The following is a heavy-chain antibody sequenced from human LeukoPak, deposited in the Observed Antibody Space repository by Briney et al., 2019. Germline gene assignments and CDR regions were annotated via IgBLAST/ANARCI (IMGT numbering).Heavy chain of an antibody. CDR3: ARGYGGYHGDYFDY. J-gene: IGHJ4*02. Sequence: SETLSLTCTVSGGSISSSSYYWGWIRQPPGKGLEWIGSLYYSGSTYQNPSLKSRVTISVDTSKNQFSLKLSSVTAADTAVYYCARGYGGYHGDYFDYWGQGTLVTVSS. D-gene: IGHD4-23*01. V-gene: IGHV4-39*01. CDR1: GGSISSSSYY. CDR2: LYYSGST.